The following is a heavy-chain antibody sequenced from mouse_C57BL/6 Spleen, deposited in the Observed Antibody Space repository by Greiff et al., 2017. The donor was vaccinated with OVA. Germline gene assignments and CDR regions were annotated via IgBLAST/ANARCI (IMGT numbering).Heavy chain of an antibody. CDR1: GYAFSSYW. CDR2: IYPGDGDT. J-gene: IGHJ4*01. CDR3: ARFDYDGYYAMDY. V-gene: IGHV1-80*01. Sequence: QVHVKQSGAELVKPGASVKISCKASGYAFSSYWMNWVKQRPGKGLEWIGQIYPGDGDTNYNGKFTGKATLTADKSSSTAYMQLSSLTSEDSAVYFCARFDYDGYYAMDYWGQGTSVTVSS. D-gene: IGHD2-4*01.